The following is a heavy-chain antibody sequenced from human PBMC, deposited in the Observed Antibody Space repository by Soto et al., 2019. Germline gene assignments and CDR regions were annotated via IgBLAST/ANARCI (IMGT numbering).Heavy chain of an antibody. V-gene: IGHV3-30-3*01. CDR2: ISYDGSNK. Sequence: GGSLRLSCAASGFTFSSYAMHWVRQAPGKGLEWVAVISYDGSNKYYADSVKGRFTISRDNSKNTLYLQMNSLRAEDTAVYYCAVGGDCSGGSCYSAGYFDYWGQGTLVTVSS. J-gene: IGHJ4*02. D-gene: IGHD2-15*01. CDR3: AVGGDCSGGSCYSAGYFDY. CDR1: GFTFSSYA.